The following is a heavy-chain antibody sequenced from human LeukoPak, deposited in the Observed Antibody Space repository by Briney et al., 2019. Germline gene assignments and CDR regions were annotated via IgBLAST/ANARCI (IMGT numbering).Heavy chain of an antibody. D-gene: IGHD3-10*01. CDR3: ARDPFEGSGSYQNWFDP. J-gene: IGHJ5*02. V-gene: IGHV3-21*01. CDR1: GFTFSSYS. Sequence: GGSLRLSCAASGFTFSSYSMNWVRQAPGKGLEWVSSISSSSSYIYYADSVKGRFTISRDNAKNSLYLQMNSLRAEDTAVYYCARDPFEGSGSYQNWFDPWGQGTLVTVSS. CDR2: ISSSSSYI.